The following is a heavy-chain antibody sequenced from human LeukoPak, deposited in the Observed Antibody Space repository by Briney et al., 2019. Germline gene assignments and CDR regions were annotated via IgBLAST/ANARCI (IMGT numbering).Heavy chain of an antibody. D-gene: IGHD2-15*01. J-gene: IGHJ4*02. CDR2: IYHSGST. CDR1: GYSISSGYY. Sequence: SETLSLTCTISGYSISSGYYWGWIRQPPGKGLEWIGSIYHSGSTYYNPSLKSRVTISVDTSKNQFSLRLSSVTAADTAVYYCARDESFLSSFDYWGQGTLVTVSS. V-gene: IGHV4-38-2*02. CDR3: ARDESFLSSFDY.